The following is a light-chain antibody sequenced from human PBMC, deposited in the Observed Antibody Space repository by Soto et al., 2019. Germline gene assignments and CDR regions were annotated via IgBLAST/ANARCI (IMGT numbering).Light chain of an antibody. CDR2: SSS. CDR1: QNIANY. V-gene: IGKV1-39*01. Sequence: DIQMTQSPSSLSASAGDTVTITCRASQNIANYLSWYQRKPGKAPKLLMYSSSILHDGVSSRFSGDGSGTAFTLTITGLQPEDFATYYCLQTFTTHITFGGGTTVEVK. CDR3: LQTFTTHIT. J-gene: IGKJ4*01.